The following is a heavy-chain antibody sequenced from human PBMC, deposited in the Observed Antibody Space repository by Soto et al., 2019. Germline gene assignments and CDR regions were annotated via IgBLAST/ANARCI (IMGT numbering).Heavy chain of an antibody. CDR2: IIAYNGNT. Sequence: QVQLVQSGAEVKKPGASVKVSCKASGYTFTSYGISWVRQAPGQGLEWMGWIIAYNGNTNYAQKLQGRVTMTTDTATSNDYMELRSLRSDDTAVYYCARGLAVLSYAWDFDYWGQGTLVTVSS. V-gene: IGHV1-18*01. J-gene: IGHJ4*02. CDR3: ARGLAVLSYAWDFDY. CDR1: GYTFTSYG. D-gene: IGHD1-26*01.